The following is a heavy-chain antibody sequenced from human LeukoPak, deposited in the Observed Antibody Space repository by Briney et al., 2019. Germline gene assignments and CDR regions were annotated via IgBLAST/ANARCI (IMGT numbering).Heavy chain of an antibody. CDR1: GFTFSSYA. CDR3: AKDDYYYYGMDV. CDR2: ISGSGGRT. Sequence: GGSLRLSCAASGFTFSSYAMTWVRQAPGEGLEWVSAISGSGGRTYSADSVKGRFTISRDNSKNTLYLQMNSLRAEDTDVYYCAKDDYYYYGMDVWGQGTTVTVSS. V-gene: IGHV3-23*01. J-gene: IGHJ6*02.